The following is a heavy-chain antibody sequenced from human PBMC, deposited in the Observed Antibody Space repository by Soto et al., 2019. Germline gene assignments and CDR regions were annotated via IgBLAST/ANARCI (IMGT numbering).Heavy chain of an antibody. D-gene: IGHD5-12*01. V-gene: IGHV4-39*01. J-gene: IGHJ4*02. CDR3: ARTRDGYAADY. Sequence: PLSLTCTVSGGSISSSSYYWGWIRQPPGKGLEWIGSIYYSGSTYYNPSLKSRVTISVDTSKNQFSLKLSSVTAADTAVYYCARTRDGYAADYWGQGTLVTVSS. CDR1: GGSISSSSYY. CDR2: IYYSGST.